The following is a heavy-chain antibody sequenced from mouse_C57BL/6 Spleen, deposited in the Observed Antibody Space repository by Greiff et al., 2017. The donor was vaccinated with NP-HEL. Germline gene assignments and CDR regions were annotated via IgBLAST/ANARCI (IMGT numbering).Heavy chain of an antibody. J-gene: IGHJ4*01. CDR1: GFTFSNYW. V-gene: IGHV6-3*01. Sequence: EVQLQESGGGLVQPGGSMKLSCVASGFTFSNYWMNWVRQSPEKGLEWVAQIRLKSDNYATHYAESVKGRFTISRDDSKSSVYLQMNNLRAEDTGIYYCTGRLLRYPYAMDYWGQGTSVTVSS. CDR2: IRLKSDNYAT. CDR3: TGRLLRYPYAMDY. D-gene: IGHD1-1*01.